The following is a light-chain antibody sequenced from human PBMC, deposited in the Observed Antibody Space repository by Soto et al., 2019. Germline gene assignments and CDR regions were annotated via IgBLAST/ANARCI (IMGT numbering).Light chain of an antibody. CDR1: QSVSSSY. Sequence: PGTLSLSPGERATLSCRASQSVSSSYLAWYQQKPGQAPRLLIYGASTRATGIPARFSGSGSGTEFTLTISSLQSEDFAVYYCQQYNNWPPLTFGGGTKVDI. J-gene: IGKJ4*01. CDR3: QQYNNWPPLT. V-gene: IGKV3-15*01. CDR2: GAS.